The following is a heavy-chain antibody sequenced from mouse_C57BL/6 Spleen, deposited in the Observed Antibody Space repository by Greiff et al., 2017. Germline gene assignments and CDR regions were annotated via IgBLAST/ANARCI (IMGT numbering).Heavy chain of an antibody. D-gene: IGHD2-2*01. J-gene: IGHJ4*01. CDR1: GYSITSGYY. CDR3: ARGYDGTG. CDR2: ISYDGSN. V-gene: IGHV3-6*01. Sequence: EVKLQESGPGLVKPSQSLSLTCSVTGYSITSGYYWNWIRQFPGNKLEWMGYISYDGSNNYNPSLKNRISITRDTSKNQFFLKLNSVTTEDTATYYCARGYDGTGWGQGTSVTVSS.